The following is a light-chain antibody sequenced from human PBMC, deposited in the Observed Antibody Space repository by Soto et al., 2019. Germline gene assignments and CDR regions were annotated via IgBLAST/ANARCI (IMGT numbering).Light chain of an antibody. Sequence: ENVLKKSPATLSLYKGERATLSCRASQSVSSYLAWYQQNPGQAPRLLIYDASNRATGIPARFSASGSGTELTIAISSLQPDDCETYFCQQYDSYPLTFGGGTKVDI. CDR3: QQYDSYPLT. J-gene: IGKJ4*01. CDR2: DAS. CDR1: QSVSSY. V-gene: IGKV3-11*01.